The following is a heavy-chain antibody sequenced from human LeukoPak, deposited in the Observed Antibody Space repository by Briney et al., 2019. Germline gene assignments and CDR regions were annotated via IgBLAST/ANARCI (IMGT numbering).Heavy chain of an antibody. Sequence: GGSLRLSCAASGFTVSSNYMSWVRQAPGKGLEWVSVIYSGGSTYYADSVKGRFTISRHNSKNTLYLQMNSLRAEDTAVYYCARDGYSYGYYYGMDVWGQGTTVTVSS. V-gene: IGHV3-53*04. J-gene: IGHJ6*02. CDR1: GFTVSSNY. CDR2: IYSGGST. D-gene: IGHD5-18*01. CDR3: ARDGYSYGYYYGMDV.